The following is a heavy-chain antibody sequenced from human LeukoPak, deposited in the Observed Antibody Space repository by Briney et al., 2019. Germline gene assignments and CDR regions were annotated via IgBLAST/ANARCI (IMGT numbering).Heavy chain of an antibody. D-gene: IGHD3-22*01. Sequence: SETLSLTCTVSGGSISSGDYYWSWIRQPPGKGLEWIGYIYYSGSTYYNPSLKSRVTISVDTSKNQSSLKLSSVTAADTAVYYCARGVNYYDSSGYPDYWGQGTLVTVSS. CDR3: ARGVNYYDSSGYPDY. V-gene: IGHV4-30-4*08. CDR2: IYYSGST. J-gene: IGHJ4*02. CDR1: GGSISSGDYY.